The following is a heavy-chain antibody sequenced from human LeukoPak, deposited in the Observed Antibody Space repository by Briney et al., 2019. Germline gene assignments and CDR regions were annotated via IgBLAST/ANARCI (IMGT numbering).Heavy chain of an antibody. CDR1: GFTFSNAW. J-gene: IGHJ5*02. Sequence: GGSLRLSCAASGFTFSNAWMSWVRQAPGKGLEWVGRIKSKTDGGTTDYAAPVKGRFTISRDDSKNTLYLQMNSLKTEDTAVYYCTTDPIVVVPDPHNWFDPWGQGTLVTVSS. D-gene: IGHD2-2*01. V-gene: IGHV3-15*01. CDR3: TTDPIVVVPDPHNWFDP. CDR2: IKSKTDGGTT.